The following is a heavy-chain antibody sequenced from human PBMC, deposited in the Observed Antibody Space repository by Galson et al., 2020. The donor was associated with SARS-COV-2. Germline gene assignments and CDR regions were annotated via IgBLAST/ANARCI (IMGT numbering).Heavy chain of an antibody. CDR2: IYDNDK. CDR1: GFSMTTGGVG. V-gene: IGHV2-5*02. CDR3: AYDGYYYANYFDP. D-gene: IGHD3-10*01. Sequence: SGPTLVKPTQTLTLTCTFSGFSMTTGGVGVGWIRQPPGKALDLLALIYDNDKRYSPSLKNRITITHDPSKNQVVLTMTNMDPVDTATYYSAYDGYYYANYFDPWGQGLLVTVS. J-gene: IGHJ5*02.